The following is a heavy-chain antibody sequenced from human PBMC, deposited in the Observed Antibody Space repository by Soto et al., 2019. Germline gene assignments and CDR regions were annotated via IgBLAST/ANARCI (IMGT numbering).Heavy chain of an antibody. CDR1: GFTFSGSA. CDR3: TSRSYYYDSSGYYFYFDY. D-gene: IGHD3-22*01. CDR2: IRSKANSYAT. V-gene: IGHV3-73*02. Sequence: EVQLVECGGGLVQPGGSLKLSCAASGFTFSGSAMHWVRQASGKGLEWVGRIRSKANSYATAYAASVKGRFIISRDDSKNTAYLQMNSLKTEDTAVYYCTSRSYYYDSSGYYFYFDYWGHESLVTVSS. J-gene: IGHJ4*01.